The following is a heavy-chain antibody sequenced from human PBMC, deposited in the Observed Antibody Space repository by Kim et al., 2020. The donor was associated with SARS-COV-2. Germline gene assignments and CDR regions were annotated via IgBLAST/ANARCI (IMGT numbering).Heavy chain of an antibody. V-gene: IGHV3-21*01. CDR2: ISRSSSHI. Sequence: GGSLRLSCAASGFTLSSYTMNWVRQAPGKGLEWVSYISRSSSHIYYADSVKGRFTISRDNAKNSLYLQMNSLRVEDTAVYYCARSPYSGYDKYYYGMDVWGQGTTVTVS. J-gene: IGHJ6*02. CDR3: ARSPYSGYDKYYYGMDV. CDR1: GFTLSSYT. D-gene: IGHD5-12*01.